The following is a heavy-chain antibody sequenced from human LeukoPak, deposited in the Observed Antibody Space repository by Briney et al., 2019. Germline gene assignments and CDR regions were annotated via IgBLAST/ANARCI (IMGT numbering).Heavy chain of an antibody. CDR2: IYYSGST. V-gene: IGHV4-39*01. D-gene: IGHD3-10*01. J-gene: IGHJ4*02. CDR3: ASLDYGSVPLDY. Sequence: SETLSLTCTVSSGSISSNNHFWGWIRQPPGRGLEWIGSIYYSGSTYYNPSLKSRVTISVDTSKNQFSLTLSSVTAADTAVYYCASLDYGSVPLDYWGQGTLVTVSS. CDR1: SGSISSNNHF.